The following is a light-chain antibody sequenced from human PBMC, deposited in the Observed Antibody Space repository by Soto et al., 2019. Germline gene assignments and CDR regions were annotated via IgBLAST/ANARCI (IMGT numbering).Light chain of an antibody. V-gene: IGKV3-20*01. J-gene: IGKJ1*01. CDR1: QSVSSSF. CDR3: QQYDSSTWT. Sequence: ESVLTQSPGTLSLSPGERATLSCRASQSVSSSFLALYQLKPGQAPRLLIYGASSRATGIPDRFSGSGSGTDFSLTISRLEPEDFAVYYCQQYDSSTWTFGQGTKVEIK. CDR2: GAS.